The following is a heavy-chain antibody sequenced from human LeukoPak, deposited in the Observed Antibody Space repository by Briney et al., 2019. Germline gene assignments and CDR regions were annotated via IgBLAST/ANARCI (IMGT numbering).Heavy chain of an antibody. CDR1: GYTFTSYY. CDR3: AIVAPYYCYGMDV. CDR2: INPSGGST. J-gene: IGHJ6*02. Sequence: ASVKVSCKASGYTFTSYYMHWVRQAPGQGLEWMGIINPSGGSTSYAQKFQGRVTMTRDTSTSIVYMELSSLRSEDTAVYYCAIVAPYYCYGMDVWGQGTTVTVSS. D-gene: IGHD2-21*01. V-gene: IGHV1-46*01.